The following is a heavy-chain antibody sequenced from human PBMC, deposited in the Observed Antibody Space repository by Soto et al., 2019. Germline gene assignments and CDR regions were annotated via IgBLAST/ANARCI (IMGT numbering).Heavy chain of an antibody. CDR3: ARGAELVWCISTSCPFDY. CDR1: GGTFSSYA. CDR2: IIPIFGTA. Sequence: QVQLVQSGAEVKKPGSSVKVSCKASGGTFSSYAISWVRQAPGQGLEWMGGIIPIFGTANYAQKFQGRVTITADESTSTAYMGLSSLRSEDTAVYYCARGAELVWCISTSCPFDYWGQGTLVTVSS. D-gene: IGHD2-2*01. J-gene: IGHJ4*02. V-gene: IGHV1-69*12.